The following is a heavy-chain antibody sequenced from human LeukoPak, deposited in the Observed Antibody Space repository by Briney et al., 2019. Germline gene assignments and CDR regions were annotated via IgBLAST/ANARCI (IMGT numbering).Heavy chain of an antibody. CDR1: GFTFSSYS. J-gene: IGHJ4*02. CDR2: ISGSGGST. CDR3: AKDRVAAGNFDY. D-gene: IGHD6-13*01. Sequence: PGGSLRLSCAASGFTFSSYSMNWVRQAPGKGLEWVSAISGSGGSTYYADSVKGRFTISRDNSKNTLYLQMNSLRAEDTAVYYCAKDRVAAGNFDYWGQGTLVTVSS. V-gene: IGHV3-23*01.